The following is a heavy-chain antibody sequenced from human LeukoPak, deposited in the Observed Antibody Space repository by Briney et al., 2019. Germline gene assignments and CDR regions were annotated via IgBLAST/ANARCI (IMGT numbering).Heavy chain of an antibody. V-gene: IGHV4-39*01. CDR3: AKSYSSVFYYYMDV. CDR2: VHSIGNT. CDR1: GGSMRSSNDY. Sequence: SETLSLTCTVSGGSMRSSNDYWGWIRQPPGKGLEWIGNVHSIGNTYYNPSLKSRVTIPVDTSKNQFSLKLNSVSAADTAVYYCAKSYSSVFYYYMDVWGRGTTVTVSS. J-gene: IGHJ6*03. D-gene: IGHD6-19*01.